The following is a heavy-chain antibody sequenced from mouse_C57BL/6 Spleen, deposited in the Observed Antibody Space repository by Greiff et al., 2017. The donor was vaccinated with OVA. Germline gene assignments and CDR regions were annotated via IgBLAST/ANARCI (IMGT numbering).Heavy chain of an antibody. Sequence: VQLQQSGAELVKPGASVKLSCTASGFNIKDYYMHWVKQRTEQGLEWIGRIDPEDGATKYAPKFQGKATSTADTSSKTAYLLLSSLTSEDTAVYDCARPGTDYFDYWGQGTTLTVSS. CDR1: GFNIKDYY. V-gene: IGHV14-2*01. CDR3: ARPGTDYFDY. CDR2: IDPEDGAT. J-gene: IGHJ2*01. D-gene: IGHD4-1*01.